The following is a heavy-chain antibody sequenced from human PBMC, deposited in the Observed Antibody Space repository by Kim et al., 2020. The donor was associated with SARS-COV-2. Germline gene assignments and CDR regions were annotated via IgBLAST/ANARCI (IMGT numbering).Heavy chain of an antibody. Sequence: GGSLRLSCAASGFTFSGSAMHWVRQASGKGLEWVGRIRSKANSYATAYAASVKGRFTISRDDSKNTAYLQMNSLKTEDTAVYYCTRPGLGNAFDIWGQGTMVTVSS. CDR3: TRPGLGNAFDI. D-gene: IGHD7-27*01. J-gene: IGHJ3*02. CDR2: IRSKANSYAT. V-gene: IGHV3-73*01. CDR1: GFTFSGSA.